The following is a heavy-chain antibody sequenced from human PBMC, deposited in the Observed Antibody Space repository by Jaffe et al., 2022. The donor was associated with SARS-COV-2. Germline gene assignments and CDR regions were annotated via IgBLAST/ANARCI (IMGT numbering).Heavy chain of an antibody. CDR3: AHRTAVLRFLEWLTRGWFDP. CDR2: IYWNDDK. J-gene: IGHJ5*02. Sequence: QITLKESGPTLVKPTQTLTLTCTFSGFSLSTSGVGVGWIRQPPGKALEWLALIYWNDDKRYSPSLKSRLTITKDTSKNQVVLTMTNMDPVDTATYYCAHRTAVLRFLEWLTRGWFDPWGQGTLVTVSS. CDR1: GFSLSTSGVG. V-gene: IGHV2-5*01. D-gene: IGHD3-3*01.